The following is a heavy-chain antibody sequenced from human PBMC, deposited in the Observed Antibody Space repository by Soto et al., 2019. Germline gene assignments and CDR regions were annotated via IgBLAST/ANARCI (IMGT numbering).Heavy chain of an antibody. Sequence: QVQVQESGPGLVRPSETLSLTCTVSGGSISSRDSYWGWIRQPPGKGLEWIGSFHYSGSTYYNPCLKSRVTISVDTSKNQLSLRVTSVTAADTAVYYCARGFGRSHFDYWGQGTLVTVSS. V-gene: IGHV4-39*01. CDR3: ARGFGRSHFDY. J-gene: IGHJ4*02. D-gene: IGHD3-16*01. CDR2: FHYSGST. CDR1: GGSISSRDSY.